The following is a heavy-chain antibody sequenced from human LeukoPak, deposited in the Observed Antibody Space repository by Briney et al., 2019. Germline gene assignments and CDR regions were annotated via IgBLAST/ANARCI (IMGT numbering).Heavy chain of an antibody. CDR1: GGSISSGSAY. CDR2: IYYSGST. V-gene: IGHV4-39*07. J-gene: IGHJ6*03. CDR3: ARPYYYYMDV. Sequence: SETLSLTCTVPGGSISSGSAYWIWIRQPAGKGLEWIGSIYYSGSTYYNPSLESRVTISVDTSKNQFSLNLSSVTAADTAVYYCARPYYYYMDVWGKGTTVTVS.